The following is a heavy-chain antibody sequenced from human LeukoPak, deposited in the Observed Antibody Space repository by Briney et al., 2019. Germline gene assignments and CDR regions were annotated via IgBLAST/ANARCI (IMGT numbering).Heavy chain of an antibody. V-gene: IGHV3-23*01. D-gene: IGHD3-10*01. J-gene: IGHJ4*02. CDR1: GFIFREYW. CDR3: ASKSGGGSGSYYVFDY. CDR2: ISGSGGST. Sequence: GGSLTLSCAASGFIFREYWMSWVRQAPGKGLEWVSAISGSGGSTYYADSVKGRFTISRDNSKNTLYLQMNSLRAEDTAVYYCASKSGGGSGSYYVFDYWGQGTLVTVSS.